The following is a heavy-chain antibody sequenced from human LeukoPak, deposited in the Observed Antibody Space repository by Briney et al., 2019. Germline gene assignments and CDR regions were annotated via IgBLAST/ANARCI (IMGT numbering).Heavy chain of an antibody. Sequence: GASAKVSCKDSGYTFTGYYMHWVRQAPGQGLEWMGRINPNSGGTNYAQKFQGRVTMTRDTSISTAYMELSRLRSDDTAVYYCARDGSSSTSPFDYWGQGTLVTVSS. J-gene: IGHJ4*02. CDR3: ARDGSSSTSPFDY. V-gene: IGHV1-2*06. CDR2: INPNSGGT. D-gene: IGHD6-13*01. CDR1: GYTFTGYY.